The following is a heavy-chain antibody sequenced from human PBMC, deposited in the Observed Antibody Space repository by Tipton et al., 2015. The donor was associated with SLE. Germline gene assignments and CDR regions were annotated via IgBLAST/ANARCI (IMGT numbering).Heavy chain of an antibody. D-gene: IGHD6-19*01. CDR1: GGSISSYY. Sequence: LRLSCTVSGGSISSYYWTWIRQPPGKGLEWIGYIYYSGSTNYKPSLKSRVTISIDTSKNQFSLRLTSVTAADTAVYYCARSRGSGFLDYWGQGTLVTVSS. CDR3: ARSRGSGFLDY. CDR2: IYYSGST. V-gene: IGHV4-59*08. J-gene: IGHJ4*02.